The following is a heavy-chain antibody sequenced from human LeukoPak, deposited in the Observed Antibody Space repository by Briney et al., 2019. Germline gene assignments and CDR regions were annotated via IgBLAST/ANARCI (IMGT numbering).Heavy chain of an antibody. V-gene: IGHV3-23*01. J-gene: IGHJ3*01. CDR1: GFNFRDAA. D-gene: IGHD5-24*01. CDR3: AKDIQLST. Sequence: PGGSLRLSCAASGFNFRDAAMTWVRQAPGKGLEWVSLIGSVGDSPFYADSVKGQFTISRDNSKNTLSLQMNSLRVEDTAIYYCAKDIQLSTWGLGTMVTVSS. CDR2: IGSVGDSP.